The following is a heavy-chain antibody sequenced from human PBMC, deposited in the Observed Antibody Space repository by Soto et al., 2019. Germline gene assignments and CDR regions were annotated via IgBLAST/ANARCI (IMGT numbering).Heavy chain of an antibody. CDR2: ISGGGDTT. V-gene: IGHV3-23*01. Sequence: EVQLLESGGGLVQPGGSLRLSCAASGFTFNNYAMTWVRQAPGKGLEWGSAISGGGDTTSYADSVKGRFTVSRDGSKNTLYLKMSSLGAEDTALYYCAKGRGGSGSLTPRVDFWGQGALVTVSS. CDR3: AKGRGGSGSLTPRVDF. CDR1: GFTFNNYA. D-gene: IGHD3-10*01. J-gene: IGHJ4*02.